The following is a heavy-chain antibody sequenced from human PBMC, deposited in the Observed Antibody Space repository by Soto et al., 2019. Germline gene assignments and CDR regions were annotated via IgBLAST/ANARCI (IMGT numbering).Heavy chain of an antibody. CDR3: ARGSDRWFGELLPHYYYYGMDV. D-gene: IGHD3-10*01. V-gene: IGHV5-51*01. CDR2: IYPGDSDT. CDR1: GYSFTSYW. Sequence: SGESLKISCKGSGYSFTSYWIGWVRQMPGKGLEWMGIIYPGDSDTRYSPSFQGQVTISADKSISTAYLQWSSLKASDTAMYYCARGSDRWFGELLPHYYYYGMDVWGQGTTVTVSS. J-gene: IGHJ6*02.